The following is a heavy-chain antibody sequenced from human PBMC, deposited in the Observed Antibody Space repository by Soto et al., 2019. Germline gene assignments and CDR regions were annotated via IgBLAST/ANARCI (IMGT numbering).Heavy chain of an antibody. CDR2: IYYSGST. CDR1: GGSISSGGYY. V-gene: IGHV4-31*03. Sequence: SETLSLTCTVSGGSISSGGYYWSWIRQHPGKGLEWIGYIYYSGSTYYNPSLKSRLTISVDTSKNQFSLKLSSVTAADTAVYYCARAMVHWFDPWGQGTLVTVSS. D-gene: IGHD3-10*01. J-gene: IGHJ5*02. CDR3: ARAMVHWFDP.